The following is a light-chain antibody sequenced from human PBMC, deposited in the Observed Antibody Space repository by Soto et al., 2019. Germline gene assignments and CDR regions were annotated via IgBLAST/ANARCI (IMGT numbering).Light chain of an antibody. J-gene: IGKJ1*01. CDR3: QEYDNWPLWT. CDR2: GAS. CDR1: QSVRSN. V-gene: IGKV3-15*01. Sequence: ETVMAQSPATRPVSPGERATLSCRASQSVRSNLAWYQQKPGQAPRLLIYGASTRATGVPARFSGSGSGTEFTLTINSLQSEDFALYYCQEYDNWPLWTFGQGTKV.